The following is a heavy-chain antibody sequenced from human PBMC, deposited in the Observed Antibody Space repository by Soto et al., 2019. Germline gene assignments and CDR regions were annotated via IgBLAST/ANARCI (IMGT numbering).Heavy chain of an antibody. J-gene: IGHJ6*02. Sequence: PGGSLRLSCAASGFTFSSYGMHWVRQAPGKGLEWVAVISYDGSNKYYADSVKGRFTISRDNSKNTLFLQMNSLRAEDTAVYYCAKGIGYSYGPTHGPLDYYGMDVWGQGTTVTVSS. D-gene: IGHD5-18*01. CDR2: ISYDGSNK. CDR3: AKGIGYSYGPTHGPLDYYGMDV. V-gene: IGHV3-30*18. CDR1: GFTFSSYG.